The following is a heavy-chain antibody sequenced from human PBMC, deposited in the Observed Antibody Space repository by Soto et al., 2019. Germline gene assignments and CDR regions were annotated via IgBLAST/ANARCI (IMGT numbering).Heavy chain of an antibody. V-gene: IGHV1-69*13. CDR2: IIPILGTA. J-gene: IGHJ3*02. CDR1: GGPLSRYG. Sequence: AASVKVSRKASGGPLSRYGIRRGRQAPGQRAEWMGGIIPILGTANYAQKFPGRVTITADESTSTAYMELSSLRSEDTAVYYCARSRGYCSGGSCYRYYDSSGYYFLGAFDIWGQGTMVTVSS. D-gene: IGHD2-15*01. CDR3: ARSRGYCSGGSCYRYYDSSGYYFLGAFDI.